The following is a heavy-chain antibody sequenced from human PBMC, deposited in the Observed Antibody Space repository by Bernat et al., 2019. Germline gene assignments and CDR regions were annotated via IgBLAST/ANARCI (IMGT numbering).Heavy chain of an antibody. CDR3: AKDRGYCSGGSCYVYGMDV. D-gene: IGHD2-15*01. CDR2: ISYDGSNK. J-gene: IGHJ6*02. V-gene: IGHV3-30*01. Sequence: QVQLVESGGGVVQPGRSLRLSCAASGFTFSSYAMHWVRQAPGKGLEWVAVISYDGSNKYYADSVKGRFTISRDNSKNTLYLQMNSLRAEDTAVYYCAKDRGYCSGGSCYVYGMDVWGQGTTVTVSS. CDR1: GFTFSSYA.